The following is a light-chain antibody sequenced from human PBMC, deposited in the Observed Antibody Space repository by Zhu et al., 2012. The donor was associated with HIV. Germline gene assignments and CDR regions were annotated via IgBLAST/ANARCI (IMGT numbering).Light chain of an antibody. CDR2: AAS. J-gene: IGKJ1*01. Sequence: DIQMTQSPSSLSASVGDRVTITCRASQNINTYLNWYQQKPGKAPKVLIYAASSLQSGVPSRFSGSGSGTDFTLTISSLQPEDFATYYCQQSHISRSFGQGTKV. CDR3: QQSHISRS. CDR1: QNINTY. V-gene: IGKV1-39*01.